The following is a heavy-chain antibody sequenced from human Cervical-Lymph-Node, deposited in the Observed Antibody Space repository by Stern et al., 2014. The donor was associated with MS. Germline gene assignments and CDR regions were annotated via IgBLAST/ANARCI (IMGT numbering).Heavy chain of an antibody. D-gene: IGHD2-2*01. CDR1: GFSLNDARMG. Sequence: QITLKESGPVLVKPTETLTLTCTVSGFSLNDARMGVSWIRQPPGKALEWLAHIFSNVDKSFNTSLRIRLTISEDTSKSQVVLTMANVDPVDTATYYCARTVVVPVDITYHYGMDVWGQGTTVTVSS. J-gene: IGHJ6*02. V-gene: IGHV2-26*01. CDR2: IFSNVDK. CDR3: ARTVVVPVDITYHYGMDV.